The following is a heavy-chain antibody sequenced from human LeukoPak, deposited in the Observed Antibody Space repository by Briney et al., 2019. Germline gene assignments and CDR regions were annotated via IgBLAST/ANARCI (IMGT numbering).Heavy chain of an antibody. CDR1: GGSISGGGYS. CDR3: ARQPIGTGTFDY. CDR2: IYHSGST. V-gene: IGHV4-30-2*01. D-gene: IGHD3/OR15-3a*01. J-gene: IGHJ4*02. Sequence: SQTLSLTCAVSGGSISGGGYSWSWIRQPPGKGLEWIGYIYHSGSTYYNPSLKSRVTISVDRSKNQFSLKLSSVTAADTAVYYCARQPIGTGTFDYWGQGTLVTVSS.